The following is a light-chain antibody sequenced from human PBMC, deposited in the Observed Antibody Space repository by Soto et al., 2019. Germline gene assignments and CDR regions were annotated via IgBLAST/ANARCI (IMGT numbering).Light chain of an antibody. CDR2: GNS. Sequence: QSVLTQPPSVSGAPGQRVTISCTGSSSNIGAGYDVHWYQQFPGTAPKILIYGNSNRPSGVPDRFSGSKSGTSASLAITGIQAEDEADYYCQSYDSSLHVVFGGGTTLTVL. V-gene: IGLV1-40*01. J-gene: IGLJ2*01. CDR3: QSYDSSLHVV. CDR1: SSNIGAGYD.